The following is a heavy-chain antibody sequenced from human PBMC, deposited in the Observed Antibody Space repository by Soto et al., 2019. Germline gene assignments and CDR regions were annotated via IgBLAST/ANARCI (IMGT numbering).Heavy chain of an antibody. Sequence: QSQTLSLTCAISGDSVSSNSAAWNWIRQSPSRGLEWLGRTYYRSKWNNDYAVSVKRRITINPDTSKNQFSLKLNSVTPEDTAVYYCARDRVGGSSSGSTDWCSPWGQGTLVTVSS. V-gene: IGHV6-1*01. CDR3: ARDRVGGSSSGSTDWCSP. D-gene: IGHD6-6*01. CDR1: GDSVSSNSAA. CDR2: TYYRSKWNN. J-gene: IGHJ5*02.